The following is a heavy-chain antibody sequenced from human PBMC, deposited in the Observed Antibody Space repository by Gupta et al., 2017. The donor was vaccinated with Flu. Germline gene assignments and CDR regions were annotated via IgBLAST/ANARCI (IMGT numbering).Heavy chain of an antibody. J-gene: IGHJ6*02. V-gene: IGHV6-1*01. CDR3: TRSYHYAMDV. CDR2: TYCWSKCYN. Sequence: QVQLQQAGPGLVKPSQTLSITCAISGDSVSSNSVSWDWIRQSPARGLEWLGKTYCWSKCYNDYAVSVKSRITINPDTSKNQFSLQLISVTPEDTAVYYCTRSYHYAMDVWGQGTTVTVSS. CDR1: GDSVSSNSVS.